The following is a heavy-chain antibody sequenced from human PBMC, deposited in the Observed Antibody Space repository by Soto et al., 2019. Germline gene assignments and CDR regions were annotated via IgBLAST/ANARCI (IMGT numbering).Heavy chain of an antibody. CDR2: ISSSSSTI. J-gene: IGHJ6*02. V-gene: IGHV3-48*02. D-gene: IGHD6-6*01. CDR3: ARPEYSSSSYGMDV. Sequence: EVQLVESGGGLVQPGGSLRLSGAASGFTCSSYSMNWVRQAPGKGLEWVSYISSSSSTIYYADSVKGRFTISRANAKNSLYLQMNSLRDEDTAVYYCARPEYSSSSYGMDVWGQGTTVTVSS. CDR1: GFTCSSYS.